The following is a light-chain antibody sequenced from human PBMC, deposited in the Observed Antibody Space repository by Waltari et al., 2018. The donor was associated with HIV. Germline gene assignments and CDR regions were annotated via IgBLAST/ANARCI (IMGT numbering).Light chain of an antibody. CDR3: QLRSNWPPTLT. Sequence: EIVLTQSPPTLSLSPGESATLSSRASQIVSTYLAWYQQKPGQAPRLLIYDASNRATGIPARFSGSGSGTDFTLTISSLEPEDFAVYYCQLRSNWPPTLTFGQGTKVEIK. V-gene: IGKV3-11*01. CDR2: DAS. CDR1: QIVSTY. J-gene: IGKJ1*01.